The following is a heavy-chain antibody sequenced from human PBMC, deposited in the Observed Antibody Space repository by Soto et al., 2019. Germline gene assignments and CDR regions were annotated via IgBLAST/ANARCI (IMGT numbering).Heavy chain of an antibody. CDR3: ARGRPTYYDFWSGPYDAFDI. Sequence: SVKGSCKTAGDSMSSDASSCGRQENGQGLEWMGGIIPIFGTANYAQKFQGRVTITADESTSTAYMELSSLRSEDTAVYYCARGRPTYYDFWSGPYDAFDIWGQGSMVT. CDR1: GDSMSSDA. CDR2: IIPIFGTA. V-gene: IGHV1-69*13. D-gene: IGHD3-3*01. J-gene: IGHJ3*02.